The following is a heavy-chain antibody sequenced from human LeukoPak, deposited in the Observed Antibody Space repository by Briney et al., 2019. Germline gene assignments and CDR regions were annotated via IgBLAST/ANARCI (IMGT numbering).Heavy chain of an antibody. Sequence: SETLSLTCTVSGGSISSGDYYWSWIRQPQGKGLEWIGYIYYSGSTYYNPSLKSRVTISVDTSKNQFSLKLSSVTAADTAVYYCARGKAAAAYFDYWGQGTLVTVSS. D-gene: IGHD6-13*01. CDR1: GGSISSGDYY. CDR3: ARGKAAAAYFDY. CDR2: IYYSGST. J-gene: IGHJ4*02. V-gene: IGHV4-30-4*01.